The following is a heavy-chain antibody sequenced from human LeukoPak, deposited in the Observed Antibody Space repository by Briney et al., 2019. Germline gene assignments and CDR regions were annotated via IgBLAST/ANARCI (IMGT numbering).Heavy chain of an antibody. D-gene: IGHD3-16*02. CDR2: IGTVGDT. CDR3: ARDGDDYVWGSYRHNWFDP. CDR1: GFNFRIYD. Sequence: GESLRLSCAASGFNFRIYDMHWVRQVKGKGLEWVASIGTVGDTSYPGSVKGRFTISRDSAKNSLYLQMNSLRAEDTAVYYCARDGDDYVWGSYRHNWFDPWGQGTLVTVSS. J-gene: IGHJ5*02. V-gene: IGHV3-13*01.